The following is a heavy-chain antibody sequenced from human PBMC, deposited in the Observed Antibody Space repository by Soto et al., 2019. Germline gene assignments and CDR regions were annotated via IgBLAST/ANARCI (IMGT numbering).Heavy chain of an antibody. D-gene: IGHD3-22*01. J-gene: IGHJ4*02. CDR1: GGSFSGYY. Sequence: SETLSLTCAVYGGSFSGYYWSWIRQPPGKGLEWIGEINHSGSTNYNPSLKSRVTISVDTSKNQFSLKLSSVTAADTAVYYCARARTYYYDSSGYYWKFDYWGQGTLVT. CDR3: ARARTYYYDSSGYYWKFDY. CDR2: INHSGST. V-gene: IGHV4-34*01.